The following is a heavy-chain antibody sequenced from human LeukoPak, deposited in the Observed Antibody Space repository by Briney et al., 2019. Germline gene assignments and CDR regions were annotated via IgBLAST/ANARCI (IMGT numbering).Heavy chain of an antibody. CDR3: ARGVPAATHDTFDI. D-gene: IGHD2-2*01. CDR2: IKQDGSEK. J-gene: IGHJ3*02. CDR1: GFTFSSYW. V-gene: IGHV3-7*01. Sequence: GGSLRLPCAASGFTFSSYWMSWVRQAPGKGLEWVANIKQDGSEKYYVDSVKGRFTISRDNAKNSLYLQMNSLRAEDTAVYYCARGVPAATHDTFDIWGQGTMVTVSS.